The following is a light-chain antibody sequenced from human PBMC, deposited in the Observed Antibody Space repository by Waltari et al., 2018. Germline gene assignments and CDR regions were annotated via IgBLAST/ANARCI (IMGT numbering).Light chain of an antibody. CDR2: EVS. CDR1: SNDVGGYNY. CDR3: SSYAGSNNVV. Sequence: QSALTQPPSASGSPGQSVTISCPGTSNDVGGYNYVSWYQQHPGKAPKLMIYEVSKRPSGVPDRFSGSKSGYTASLTVSGLQAEDEADYCCSSYAGSNNVVFGGGTKLTVL. V-gene: IGLV2-8*01. J-gene: IGLJ2*01.